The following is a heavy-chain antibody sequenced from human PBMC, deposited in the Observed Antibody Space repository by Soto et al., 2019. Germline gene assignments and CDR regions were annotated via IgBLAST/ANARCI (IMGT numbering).Heavy chain of an antibody. J-gene: IGHJ6*03. CDR3: ARVLLELYYYYYMDV. CDR1: GFTVSSNY. D-gene: IGHD1-7*01. Sequence: PVGSLRLSCAASGFTVSSNYMSWVRQAPGKGLEWVSVIYSGGSTYYADSVKGRFTISRDNSKNTLYLQMNSLRAEDTAVYYCARVLLELYYYYYMDVWGKGTTVTVSS. V-gene: IGHV3-66*01. CDR2: IYSGGST.